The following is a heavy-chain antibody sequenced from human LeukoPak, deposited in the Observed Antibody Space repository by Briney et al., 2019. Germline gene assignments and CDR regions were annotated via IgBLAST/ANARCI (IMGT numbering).Heavy chain of an antibody. J-gene: IGHJ4*02. CDR3: ARGSVYFDY. CDR1: NGSISYYY. V-gene: IGHV4-59*01. CDR2: ISYTGST. Sequence: SETLSLTCSFSNGSISYYYVCWRRQPPGKGLEWIGYISYTGSTDYNPSLKSRVTISVDMSKNQFSLNVSSVTAADTAMYYCARGSVYFDYWGQGTLVTVSS.